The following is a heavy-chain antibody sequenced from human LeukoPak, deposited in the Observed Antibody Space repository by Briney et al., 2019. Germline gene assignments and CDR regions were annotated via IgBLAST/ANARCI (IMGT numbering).Heavy chain of an antibody. Sequence: GGSLRLSCAASGFTFSSYSMNWVRQAPGKGLEWVSSISSSSSYIYYADSVKGRFTISRDNAKNSLYLQMNSLSAEDAAVYYCVKDDGWVQYANWGQGTLVTVSS. D-gene: IGHD5-24*01. CDR2: ISSSSSYI. V-gene: IGHV3-21*04. J-gene: IGHJ4*02. CDR3: VKDDGWVQYAN. CDR1: GFTFSSYS.